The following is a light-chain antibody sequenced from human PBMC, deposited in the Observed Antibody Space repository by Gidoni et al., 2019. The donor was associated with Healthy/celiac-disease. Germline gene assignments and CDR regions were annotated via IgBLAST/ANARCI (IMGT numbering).Light chain of an antibody. CDR1: QDISNY. J-gene: IGKJ4*01. V-gene: IGKV1-33*01. CDR3: QQYDNLPLT. CDR2: DAS. Sequence: DIQITQSPSSLSASVGDRVTITCQASQDISNYLHWYQQKPGNAPKILIYDASNFEAGVPSRFRGSGCGTDFAFTISSLQPEDIATYYCQQYDNLPLTFGGGTKVEIK.